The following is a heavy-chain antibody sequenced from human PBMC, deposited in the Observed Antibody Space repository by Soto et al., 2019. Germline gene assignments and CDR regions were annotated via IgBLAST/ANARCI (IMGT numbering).Heavy chain of an antibody. Sequence: QLLLQESGPGLVKPSETLSLTCTVSGGSILDSTYYWAWIRQSPGKGLEWIGTIFYSGGTFYTPSLKSRVXXSVDTSNNQFSLQLSSVTAADTAVYYCARQASGYYYGWFDPWGQGTLVTVSS. D-gene: IGHD3-22*01. CDR2: IFYSGGT. CDR3: ARQASGYYYGWFDP. J-gene: IGHJ5*02. CDR1: GGSILDSTYY. V-gene: IGHV4-39*01.